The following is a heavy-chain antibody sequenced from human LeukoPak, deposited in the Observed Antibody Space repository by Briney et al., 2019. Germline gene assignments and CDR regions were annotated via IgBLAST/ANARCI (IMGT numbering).Heavy chain of an antibody. D-gene: IGHD2-21*02. Sequence: GGSLRLSCAASGFTFSSYWMHWVRHAPGKGLVWVSRINSDGSSTSYADSVKGRFTISRDNAKNTLYLQMNSLRAEDTAVYYCARSHCCGDCYSGYFQHGGQGTLVTVSS. CDR1: GFTFSSYW. J-gene: IGHJ1*01. CDR3: ARSHCCGDCYSGYFQH. V-gene: IGHV3-74*01. CDR2: INSDGSST.